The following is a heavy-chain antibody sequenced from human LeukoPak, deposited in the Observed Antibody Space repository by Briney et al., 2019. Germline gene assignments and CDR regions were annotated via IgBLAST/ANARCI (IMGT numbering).Heavy chain of an antibody. V-gene: IGHV3-23*01. CDR3: AKDGGLWVSAHWGDS. CDR2: ITTGDGNT. CDR1: GFTFSSYT. D-gene: IGHD7-27*01. Sequence: GGSLRLSCTASGFTFSSYTMTWVRQAPGKGLKWVSTITTGDGNTYYADSVKGRFTVSRDDSKNTLYLQMNSLRAEDTAVYYCAKDGGLWVSAHWGDSWGRGTLATVSS. J-gene: IGHJ4*02.